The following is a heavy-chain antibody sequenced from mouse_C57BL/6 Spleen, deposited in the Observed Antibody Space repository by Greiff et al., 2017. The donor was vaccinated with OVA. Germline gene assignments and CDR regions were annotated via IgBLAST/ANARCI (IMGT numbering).Heavy chain of an antibody. CDR2: IRNKANGYTT. V-gene: IGHV7-3*01. CDR3: ARSSRSSTGAMDY. J-gene: IGHJ4*01. Sequence: DVQLVESGGGLVQPGGSLSLSCAASGFTFTDYYMSWVRQPPGKALEWLGFIRNKANGYTTEYSASVKGRFTISRDNSQSILYLQMNARRAEDSATYYCARSSRSSTGAMDYWGQGTSVTVSS. CDR1: GFTFTDYY. D-gene: IGHD1-1*01.